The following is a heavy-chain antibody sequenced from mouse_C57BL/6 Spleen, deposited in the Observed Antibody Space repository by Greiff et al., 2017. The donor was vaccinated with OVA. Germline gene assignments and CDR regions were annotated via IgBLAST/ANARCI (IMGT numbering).Heavy chain of an antibody. Sequence: QVQLQQPGPEPVKPGASVKLSCKASGYTFTSYWMHWVKQRPGQGLEWIGNINPSNGGTNYNETFKSKATLTVDKSSSTAYMQLSSLTSEDSAVYYCARGTRYGYFDYWGQGTTLTVSP. CDR2: INPSNGGT. V-gene: IGHV1-53*01. D-gene: IGHD1-1*02. CDR3: ARGTRYGYFDY. CDR1: GYTFTSYW. J-gene: IGHJ2*01.